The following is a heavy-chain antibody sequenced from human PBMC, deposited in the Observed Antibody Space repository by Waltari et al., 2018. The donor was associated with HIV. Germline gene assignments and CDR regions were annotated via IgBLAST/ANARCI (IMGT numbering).Heavy chain of an antibody. J-gene: IGHJ4*02. Sequence: QVQLQQWGAGLLKPSETLSLTCAVYGGSFSGYYWSWIRQPPGKGLEWIGEINHSGSTNYNPSLKSRVTISVDTSKNQFSLKLSSVTAADTAVYYCARGVAAAAHFDYWGQGTLVTVSS. CDR3: ARGVAAAAHFDY. V-gene: IGHV4-34*01. CDR1: GGSFSGYY. CDR2: INHSGST. D-gene: IGHD6-13*01.